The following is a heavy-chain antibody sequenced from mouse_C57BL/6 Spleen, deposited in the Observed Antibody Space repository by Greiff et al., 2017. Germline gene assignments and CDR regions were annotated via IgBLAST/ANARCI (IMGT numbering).Heavy chain of an antibody. CDR2: IWSGGST. CDR1: GFSLTSYG. Sequence: VKVVESGPGLVQPSQSLSITCTVSGFSLTSYGVHWVRQSPGKGLEWLGVIWSGGSTDYNAAFISRLSISKDNSKSQVFFKMNSLQADDTAIYYCAREGVYDGSDFDYWGQGTTLTVSS. D-gene: IGHD2-3*01. J-gene: IGHJ2*01. V-gene: IGHV2-2*01. CDR3: AREGVYDGSDFDY.